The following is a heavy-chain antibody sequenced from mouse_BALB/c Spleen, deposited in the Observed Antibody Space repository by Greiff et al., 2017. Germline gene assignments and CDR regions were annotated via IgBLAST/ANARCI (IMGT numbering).Heavy chain of an antibody. J-gene: IGHJ2*01. CDR1: GFTFSDYG. Sequence: EVMLVESGGGLVQPGGSRKLSCAASGFTFSDYGMAWVRQAPGKGPEWVAFISNLAYSIYYADTVTGRFTISRENAKNTLYLEMSSLRYEDTAMYYCARSPYYIDYWGQGTTLTVSS. CDR2: ISNLAYSI. CDR3: ARSPYYIDY. V-gene: IGHV5-15*02.